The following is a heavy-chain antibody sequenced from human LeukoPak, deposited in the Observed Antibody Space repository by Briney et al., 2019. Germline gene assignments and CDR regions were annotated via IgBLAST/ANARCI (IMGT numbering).Heavy chain of an antibody. D-gene: IGHD2-2*01. V-gene: IGHV3-23*01. CDR3: ASSRTAASSNWFDP. CDR2: ISAGGGNT. CDR1: GFTFSTYG. J-gene: IGHJ5*02. Sequence: GGSLRLSCAASGFTFSTYGMNWDRQAPGKGLEWVSAISAGGGNTYYADSVKGRFTISRDNSKNTLYLQMNSLRTEDTAVYYCASSRTAASSNWFDPWGQGTLVTVSS.